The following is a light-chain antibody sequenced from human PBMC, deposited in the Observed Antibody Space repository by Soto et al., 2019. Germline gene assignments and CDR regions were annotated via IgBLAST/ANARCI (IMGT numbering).Light chain of an antibody. CDR2: TND. CDR1: DSNIGSNP. Sequence: QSVLTQPPSAAGTPGQRVTISCSGGDSNIGSNPVYWYQQLPGTAPKLVIHTNDQRPSGVPDRFSGSKSGTSATLAISGLRYEDEADYYCASWDDSLRGVLFGGGTQLTVL. CDR3: ASWDDSLRGVL. V-gene: IGLV1-47*01. J-gene: IGLJ2*01.